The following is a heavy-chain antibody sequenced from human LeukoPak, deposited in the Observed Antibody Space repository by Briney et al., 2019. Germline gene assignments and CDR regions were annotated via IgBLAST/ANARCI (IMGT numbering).Heavy chain of an antibody. V-gene: IGHV3-73*01. CDR2: IRSKANSYAT. J-gene: IGHJ5*02. D-gene: IGHD3-22*01. CDR3: TRRASDDSSGYYST. CDR1: GFTFSGSA. Sequence: GGSLRLSCAASGFTFSGSAMHWVRQASGKGLEWVGRIRSKANSYATAYAASVKGRFTISRDDSKNTAYLQMNSLKTEDTAVYYCTRRASDDSSGYYSTWGQGTLVTVSS.